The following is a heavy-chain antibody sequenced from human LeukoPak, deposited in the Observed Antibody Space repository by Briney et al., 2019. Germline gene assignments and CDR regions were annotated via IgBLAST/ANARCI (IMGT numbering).Heavy chain of an antibody. CDR1: GFTFSSYA. J-gene: IGHJ4*02. CDR3: AKWKYSNSGIDDY. D-gene: IGHD6-6*01. V-gene: IGHV3-23*01. CDR2: ISGSGDNT. Sequence: GGSLRLSCAASGFTFSSYAISWVRQVPGKGLEWVSVISGSGDNTYYADSVKGRFTISRDNSKNMLYLQMNSLRAEDTAVYYCAKWKYSNSGIDDYWGQGTLVTVSS.